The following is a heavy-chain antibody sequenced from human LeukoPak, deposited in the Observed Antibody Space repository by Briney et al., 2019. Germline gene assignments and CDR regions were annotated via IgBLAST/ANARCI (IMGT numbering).Heavy chain of an antibody. CDR2: ITHSGST. CDR1: GGSFSSYY. V-gene: IGHV4-34*01. D-gene: IGHD3-10*01. J-gene: IGHJ4*02. Sequence: SETLSLTCAVYGGSFSSYYWSWIRQPPGKGLEWIGEITHSGSTHYNPSLKSRVTISLETSKSQFSLKLSSVTAADSAVYYCARVTRFNQFGELWFDYWGQGTLLTVSS. CDR3: ARVTRFNQFGELWFDY.